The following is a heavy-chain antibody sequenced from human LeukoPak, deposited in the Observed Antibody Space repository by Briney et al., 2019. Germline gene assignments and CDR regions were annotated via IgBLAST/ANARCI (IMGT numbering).Heavy chain of an antibody. CDR1: GGSISSYY. CDR3: ARIAAGWFDP. D-gene: IGHD6-13*01. J-gene: IGHJ5*02. Sequence: PSETLSLTCTVSGGSISSYYWSWIRQPPGKGLDWIGYIYYSGSTNYNPSLKSRVTISVDTSKNQFSLKLSSVTAADTAVYYCARIAAGWFDPWGQGTLVTVSS. V-gene: IGHV4-59*01. CDR2: IYYSGST.